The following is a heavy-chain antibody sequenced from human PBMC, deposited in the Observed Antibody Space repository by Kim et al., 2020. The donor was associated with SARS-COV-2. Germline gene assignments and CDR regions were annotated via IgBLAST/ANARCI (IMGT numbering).Heavy chain of an antibody. V-gene: IGHV2-70*11. CDR1: GFSLSTSGMC. Sequence: SGPTLVKPTQTLTLTCTFSGFSLSTSGMCVSCIRQPPGKALEWLARIDWDDDKYYSTSLKTRLTISKDTSKNQVVLTMTNMDPVDTATYYCARMGLNSGWYYFDYWGQGTLVTVSS. CDR2: IDWDDDK. D-gene: IGHD6-19*01. CDR3: ARMGLNSGWYYFDY. J-gene: IGHJ4*02.